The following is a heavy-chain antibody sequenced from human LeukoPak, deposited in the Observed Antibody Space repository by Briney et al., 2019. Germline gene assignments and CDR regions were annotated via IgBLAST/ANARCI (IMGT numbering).Heavy chain of an antibody. J-gene: IGHJ6*04. D-gene: IGHD2-2*01. CDR1: GYTFTSYG. V-gene: IGHV1-18*04. CDR2: ISAYNGNT. Sequence: ASVKVSCKASGYTFTSYGISWVRQAPGQGLEWMGWISAYNGNTNYAQKLQGRVTMNTDTSTSTAYMELRSLRSDDTAVYYCARERGRGYCSSTSCYWDYYYGIDVWGKGTTVTVSS. CDR3: ARERGRGYCSSTSCYWDYYYGIDV.